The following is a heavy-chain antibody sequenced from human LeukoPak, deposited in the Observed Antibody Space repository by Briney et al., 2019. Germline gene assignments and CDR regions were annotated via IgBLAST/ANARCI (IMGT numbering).Heavy chain of an antibody. J-gene: IGHJ4*02. CDR3: ARADGVVRGYCFDY. D-gene: IGHD2-8*01. CDR1: GASISRGGYY. Sequence: SETLSLTCTVSGASISRGGYYWSWIRQHPGKGLEWFGDIYYGGSTYYNPSLKSRITISVDTSKNQFSMELSSVTAADTAVYYCARADGVVRGYCFDYWGQGIMVTVSS. V-gene: IGHV4-31*03. CDR2: IYYGGST.